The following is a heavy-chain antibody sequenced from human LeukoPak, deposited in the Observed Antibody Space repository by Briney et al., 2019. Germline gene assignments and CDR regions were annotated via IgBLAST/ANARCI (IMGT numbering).Heavy chain of an antibody. V-gene: IGHV4-39*01. CDR2: IYYSGST. D-gene: IGHD4-17*01. CDR3: ARGQTTVWSPFDN. Sequence: SETLSLTCTVSGGSISSSSYYWGWIRQPPGKGLEWIGSIYYSGSTYYNPSLKSRVTISVDTSKNQFSLKLSSVTAADTAVYYCARGQTTVWSPFDNWGQGTLVTVSS. J-gene: IGHJ4*02. CDR1: GGSISSSSYY.